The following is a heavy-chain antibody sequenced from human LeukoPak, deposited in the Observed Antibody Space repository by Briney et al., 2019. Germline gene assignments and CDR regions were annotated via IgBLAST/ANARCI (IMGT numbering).Heavy chain of an antibody. D-gene: IGHD1-14*01. CDR3: AKDRISKTYYYYGMDL. Sequence: GGSLRLSCAASGFTFSSYAMNWVRQAPGKGLEWVSGISGSGGSAYYADSVKGRFTISRDNSKNTLYLQMNSLRAEDTAVYYCAKDRISKTYYYYGMDLWGQGTTVTVSS. V-gene: IGHV3-23*01. CDR1: GFTFSSYA. J-gene: IGHJ6*02. CDR2: ISGSGGSA.